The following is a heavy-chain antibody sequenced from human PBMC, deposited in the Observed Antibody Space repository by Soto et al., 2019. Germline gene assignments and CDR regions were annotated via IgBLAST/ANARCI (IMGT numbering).Heavy chain of an antibody. J-gene: IGHJ6*03. CDR1: GGNIISGGYC. V-gene: IGHV4-30-2*01. CDR2: IYHSGST. D-gene: IGHD2-15*01. CDR3: ARGGSYCSGGSCHHYYYYYYMDV. Sequence: AVAGGNIISGGYCWSWIKKPPGKGLEWIGYIYHSGSTYYNPSLKSRVTISVDTSKNQFSLKLSSVTAADTAVYYCARGGSYCSGGSCHHYYYYYYMDVWGKGTTVTVSS.